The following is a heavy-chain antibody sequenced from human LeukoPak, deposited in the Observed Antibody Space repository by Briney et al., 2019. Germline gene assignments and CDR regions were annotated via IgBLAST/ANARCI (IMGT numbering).Heavy chain of an antibody. CDR2: ITWDDGST. Sequence: GGSLRLSCAASGFTFDDYTMHWVRQAPGKGLEWVSLITWDDGSTYYAGSVKGRFTISRDNSKNSLYLQMNSLRTEDTALYYCAKGSGGYSSSNNHFDYWGQGTLVTVSS. D-gene: IGHD6-13*01. CDR3: AKGSGGYSSSNNHFDY. J-gene: IGHJ4*02. V-gene: IGHV3-43*01. CDR1: GFTFDDYT.